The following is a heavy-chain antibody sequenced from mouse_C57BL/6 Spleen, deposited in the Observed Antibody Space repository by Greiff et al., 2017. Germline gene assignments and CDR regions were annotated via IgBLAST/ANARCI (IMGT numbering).Heavy chain of an antibody. Sequence: VQLQQSGAELVRPGASVKLSCTASGFNIKDDYMHWVKQRPEQGLEWIGWIDPENGDTEYAAKFQGKATITADSSSNTAYLQLRSLTSEDTAVYYCTTREITYAMDYWGQGTSVTVSS. V-gene: IGHV14-4*01. J-gene: IGHJ4*01. CDR2: IDPENGDT. CDR1: GFNIKDDY. D-gene: IGHD2-4*01. CDR3: TTREITYAMDY.